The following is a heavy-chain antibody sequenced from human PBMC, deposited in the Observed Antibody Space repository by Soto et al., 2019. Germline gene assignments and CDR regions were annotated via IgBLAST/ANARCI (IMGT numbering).Heavy chain of an antibody. J-gene: IGHJ6*02. V-gene: IGHV4-61*01. CDR2: IYYSGST. CDR1: GGSVSSGSYY. D-gene: IGHD6-6*01. CDR3: ARDGLGWGYSSSDSGMDV. Sequence: SETLSLTCTVSGGSVSSGSYYWRCIRQPPGKGLEWIGYIYYSGSTNYNPSLKSRVTISVDTSKNQFSLKLSSVTAADTAVYYCARDGLGWGYSSSDSGMDVWGQGTTVTVSS.